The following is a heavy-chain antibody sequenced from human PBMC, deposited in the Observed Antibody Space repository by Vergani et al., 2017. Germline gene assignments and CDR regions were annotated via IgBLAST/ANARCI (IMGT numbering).Heavy chain of an antibody. CDR1: GFTFTSYS. CDR2: ISGVGDTI. J-gene: IGHJ4*02. D-gene: IGHD4-17*01. Sequence: EVRLAESGGGLVQPGGSLRLSCAVSGFTFTSYSMNWVRQAPGKGLEWVSYISGVGDTINYADSVKGRFTISRDNSLHLQMNSLRVEDTAVYYCARGHDYGDYFDYWGQGTLVTVSS. CDR3: ARGHDYGDYFDY. V-gene: IGHV3-48*01.